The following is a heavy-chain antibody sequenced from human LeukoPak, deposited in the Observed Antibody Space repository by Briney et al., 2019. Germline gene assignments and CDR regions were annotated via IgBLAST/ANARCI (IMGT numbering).Heavy chain of an antibody. D-gene: IGHD4-11*01. CDR1: GGSFSGYY. Sequence: PSETLSLTCAVYGGSFSGYYWSWIRQPPGKGLEWIGEINHSGSTNYNPSLKSRVTISVDTSKNQFSLKLSSVTAAETAVYYCGRGGGTTVTSVPLKEFDYWGQGTLVTVSS. CDR2: INHSGST. CDR3: GRGGGTTVTSVPLKEFDY. J-gene: IGHJ4*02. V-gene: IGHV4-34*01.